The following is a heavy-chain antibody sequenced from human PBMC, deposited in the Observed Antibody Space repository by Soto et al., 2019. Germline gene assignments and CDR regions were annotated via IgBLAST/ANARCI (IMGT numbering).Heavy chain of an antibody. V-gene: IGHV1-18*04. CDR3: ARSVGYCSGGSCWGNWFDP. CDR1: GYSFTSYG. D-gene: IGHD2-15*01. J-gene: IGHJ5*02. Sequence: ASMQVSWKAAGYSFTSYGISWVLQDPRQGLEWMGWISTYNGKTNYAQNLQGRVTMPTDTSTSTAYMGLRCLRSDDTAVYYCARSVGYCSGGSCWGNWFDPWGKGTRGTVAS. CDR2: ISTYNGKT.